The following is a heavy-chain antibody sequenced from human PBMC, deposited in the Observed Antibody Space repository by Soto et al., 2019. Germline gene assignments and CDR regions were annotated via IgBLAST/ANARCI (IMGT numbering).Heavy chain of an antibody. D-gene: IGHD3-10*01. Sequence: GGSLRLSCAASGFTFSSYSMNWVRQAPGKGLEWVSYISSSSSTIYYADSVKGRSTISRDNAKNSLYLQMNSLRAEDTAVYYCAGSYYYYGFGDYYYSKCVCTQRTSDIVSS. CDR1: GFTFSSYS. CDR2: ISSSSSTI. J-gene: IGHJ6*02. V-gene: IGHV3-48*01. CDR3: AGSYYYYGFGDYYYSKCV.